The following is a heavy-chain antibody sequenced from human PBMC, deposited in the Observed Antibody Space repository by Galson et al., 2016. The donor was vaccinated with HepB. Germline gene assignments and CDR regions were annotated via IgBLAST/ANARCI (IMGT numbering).Heavy chain of an antibody. CDR2: IIPILDIP. CDR1: GGNFSSYA. Sequence: SVKASCKASGGNFSSYAISWVRQAPGQGLEWMGGIIPILDIPNYAQKFQGRVTISADKSTTTSYMELSSLRSEDTALYYCARGGYHYNGLDVWGQGTTVTVSS. J-gene: IGHJ6*02. CDR3: ARGGYHYNGLDV. V-gene: IGHV1-69*10.